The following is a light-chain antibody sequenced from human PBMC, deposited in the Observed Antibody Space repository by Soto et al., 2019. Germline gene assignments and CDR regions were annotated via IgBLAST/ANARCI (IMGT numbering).Light chain of an antibody. Sequence: DIQVTQSPSSLSASVGDRVTITCRASQSISSSHLNWYQQKPGKAPNLLIYAVSSLQSGVPSRFSGSGYGTDFTLTISSLQPEDFATYYCQQSHNAPPYTFGQGTKLEIK. V-gene: IGKV1-39*01. J-gene: IGKJ2*01. CDR2: AVS. CDR1: QSISSSH. CDR3: QQSHNAPPYT.